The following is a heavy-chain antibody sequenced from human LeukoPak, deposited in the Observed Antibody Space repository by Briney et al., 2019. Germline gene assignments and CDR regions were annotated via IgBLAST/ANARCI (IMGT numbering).Heavy chain of an antibody. CDR3: ASVGPYSSSWYPFDY. D-gene: IGHD6-13*01. V-gene: IGHV4-39*01. Sequence: SETLSLTCTVSGGSISSSSYYWGWIRQPPGKGLEWIGSIYYSGSTYYNPSLKSRVTRSVDTSKNQFSLKLSSVTAADTAVYYCASVGPYSSSWYPFDYWGQGTLVTVSS. CDR1: GGSISSSSYY. J-gene: IGHJ4*02. CDR2: IYYSGST.